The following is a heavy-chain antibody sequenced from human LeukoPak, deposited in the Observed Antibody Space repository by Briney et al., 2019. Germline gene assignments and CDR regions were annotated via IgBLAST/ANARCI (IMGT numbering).Heavy chain of an antibody. J-gene: IGHJ5*02. CDR2: ISSSSYI. CDR1: GFTFSSYS. CDR3: ARPGGLLRGYGPDNWFDP. V-gene: IGHV3-21*01. D-gene: IGHD5-18*01. Sequence: GGSLRLSCAASGFTFSSYSMNWVRQAPGKGLEWVSSISSSSYIYYADSVKGRFTISRDNAKNSLYLQMNSLRAEDTAVYYCARPGGLLRGYGPDNWFDPWGQGTLVTVSS.